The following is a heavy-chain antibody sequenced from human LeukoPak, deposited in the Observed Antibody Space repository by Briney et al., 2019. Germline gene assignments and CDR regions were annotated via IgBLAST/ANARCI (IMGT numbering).Heavy chain of an antibody. D-gene: IGHD5-12*01. Sequence: HGESLKISCKVCGYNFASDWSGWVRQMPGKGLEWMAIIYPDDSDTRYSRSFEGQVIISADKSISTAYLQWSSLKASDTAIYYCAKLRGYSGYDVGGFFDSWGQGTLVTVSS. J-gene: IGHJ4*02. V-gene: IGHV5-51*01. CDR3: AKLRGYSGYDVGGFFDS. CDR2: IYPDDSDT. CDR1: GYNFASDW.